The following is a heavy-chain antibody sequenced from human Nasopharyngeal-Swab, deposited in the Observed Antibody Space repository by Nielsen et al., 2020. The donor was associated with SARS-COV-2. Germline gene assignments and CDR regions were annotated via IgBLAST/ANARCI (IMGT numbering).Heavy chain of an antibody. D-gene: IGHD2-21*02. CDR3: ARRGDCNGNPCYSDY. CDR1: GYSFTNYW. J-gene: IGHJ4*02. Sequence: GESLKISCKAPGYSFTNYWIGWVRQMPGTGLEWMGLIYPGDSSIRYIPSFQGQVTISVDKSISTTYLQWSNLKASDAATYYCARRGDCNGNPCYSDYWGQGTLVTVSS. CDR2: IYPGDSSI. V-gene: IGHV5-51*01.